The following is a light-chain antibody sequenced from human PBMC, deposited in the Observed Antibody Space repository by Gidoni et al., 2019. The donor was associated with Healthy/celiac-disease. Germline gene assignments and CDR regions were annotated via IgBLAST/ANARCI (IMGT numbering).Light chain of an antibody. J-gene: IGKJ1*01. Sequence: EIVMTQSPATLSVSPGESATLPSRASQSVSSTLAWYQQKPGQAPRLLIYGASTRATGIPARFSGSGSGTEFTLTISSLQSEDFAVYYCQQYNNWPPEWTFGQGTKVEIK. V-gene: IGKV3-15*01. CDR2: GAS. CDR3: QQYNNWPPEWT. CDR1: QSVSST.